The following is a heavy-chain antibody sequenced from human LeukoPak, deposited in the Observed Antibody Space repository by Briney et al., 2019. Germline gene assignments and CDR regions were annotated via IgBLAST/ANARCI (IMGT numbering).Heavy chain of an antibody. D-gene: IGHD2-2*02. J-gene: IGHJ5*02. CDR2: ISAYNGNT. CDR1: GYTFTDYY. V-gene: IGHV1-18*04. CDR3: ARLYCSSTSCYTGAWFDP. Sequence: ASVKVSCKASGYTFTDYYMHWVRQAPGQGLEWMGWISAYNGNTNYAQKLQGRVTMTTDTSTSTAYMELRSLRSDDTAVYYCARLYCSSTSCYTGAWFDPWGQGTLVTVSS.